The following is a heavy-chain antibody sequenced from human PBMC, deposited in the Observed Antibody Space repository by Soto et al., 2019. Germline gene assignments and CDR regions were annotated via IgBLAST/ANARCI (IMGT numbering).Heavy chain of an antibody. Sequence: EVQLLESGGGLIQPGGSLRLSCEASGFTFSNYGMTWLRLAPGKGLEWVSTISGSGGRTFYADPVKGRFTISRDNPKNTLYLQMNCLRAEDTAVYYCAKEMIASTLADFFDYWGQGTLVTVSS. V-gene: IGHV3-23*01. J-gene: IGHJ4*02. D-gene: IGHD2-21*01. CDR3: AKEMIASTLADFFDY. CDR2: ISGSGGRT. CDR1: GFTFSNYG.